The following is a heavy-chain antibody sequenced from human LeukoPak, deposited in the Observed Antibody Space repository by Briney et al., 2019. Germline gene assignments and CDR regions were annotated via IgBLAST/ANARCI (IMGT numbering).Heavy chain of an antibody. Sequence: GGSLKLSCAASGFTFSGSAMHWVRQASGKGLEWVGRIRSKANSYATAYAASVKGRFTISRDDSKNTAYLQMNSLKTEDTPVNYCTRAHYDSSGYYRVFDYWGQGTLVTVSS. CDR2: IRSKANSYAT. J-gene: IGHJ4*02. V-gene: IGHV3-73*01. CDR1: GFTFSGSA. CDR3: TRAHYDSSGYYRVFDY. D-gene: IGHD3-22*01.